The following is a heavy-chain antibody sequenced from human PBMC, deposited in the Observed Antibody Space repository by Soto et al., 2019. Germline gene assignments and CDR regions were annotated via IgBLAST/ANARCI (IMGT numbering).Heavy chain of an antibody. Sequence: GASVKVSCKASGYTFTSYGISWVRQAPGQGLEWMGWISAYNGNTNYAQKLQGRVTMTTDTSTSTVYMELRSLRSDDTAVYYCAQSLWFGWNYGMDGWGQGTTVTASS. CDR1: GYTFTSYG. V-gene: IGHV1-18*01. CDR3: AQSLWFGWNYGMDG. J-gene: IGHJ6*02. CDR2: ISAYNGNT. D-gene: IGHD3-10*01.